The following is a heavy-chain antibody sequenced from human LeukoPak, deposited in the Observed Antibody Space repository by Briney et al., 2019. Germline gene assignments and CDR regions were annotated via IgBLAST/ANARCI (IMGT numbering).Heavy chain of an antibody. CDR3: TRPCNWNSCNWFDP. CDR2: MSSSGGST. J-gene: IGHJ5*02. D-gene: IGHD1-7*01. Sequence: SGGSLRLSCAASGFSFSSYAMSWVRQAPGKGLEWVSAMSSSGGSTHYADSVKGRFTISRDDSKNTAYLQMNSLKTEDTAVYYCTRPCNWNSCNWFDPWGQGTLVTVSS. V-gene: IGHV3-23*01. CDR1: GFSFSSYA.